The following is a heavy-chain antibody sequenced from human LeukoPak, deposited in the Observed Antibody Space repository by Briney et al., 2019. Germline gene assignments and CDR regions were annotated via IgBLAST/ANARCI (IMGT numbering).Heavy chain of an antibody. CDR2: ISYDGRYK. Sequence: PGGSLRLSCAASGFTFSSYAMHWVRQAPGKGLEWVAVISYDGRYKNYTDSAKGRFNMSRDNSKNTLSLQMNSLRAKDTAVYYCARGFPHYYDSRGIKFDYWGQGILVTVSS. J-gene: IGHJ4*02. CDR1: GFTFSSYA. V-gene: IGHV3-30*04. CDR3: ARGFPHYYDSRGIKFDY. D-gene: IGHD3-22*01.